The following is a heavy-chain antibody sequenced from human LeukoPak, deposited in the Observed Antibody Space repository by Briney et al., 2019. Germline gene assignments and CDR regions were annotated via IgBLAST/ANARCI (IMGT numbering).Heavy chain of an antibody. CDR3: ARSTVAMISFAFDI. V-gene: IGHV4-59*01. J-gene: IGHJ3*02. Sequence: SETLSLTCTVSGGSISSYYWIWIRQPPGKGLEWIGFIYYSGNTNYNPSLKSRVTISVDTSKNQFSLKLSSVTAADTAVYYCARSTVAMISFAFDIWGQGTMVTVSS. D-gene: IGHD5-12*01. CDR2: IYYSGNT. CDR1: GGSISSYY.